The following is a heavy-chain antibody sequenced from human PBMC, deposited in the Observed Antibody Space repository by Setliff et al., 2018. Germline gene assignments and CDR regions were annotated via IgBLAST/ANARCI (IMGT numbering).Heavy chain of an antibody. CDR1: GASFSGTY. CDR3: RVWGDMIEVDS. D-gene: IGHD3-16*01. J-gene: IGHJ4*02. CDR2: INHSGSP. Sequence: PSETLSLTCAVYGASFSGTYCSWIRQSPGKGLEWIGEINHTGSPNWIGEINHSGSPNYNPSLKSRVTMSVDTSKNQFSLKLTSVTAADTAVYYCRVWGDMIEVDSWAQGTLVTVSS. V-gene: IGHV4-34*01.